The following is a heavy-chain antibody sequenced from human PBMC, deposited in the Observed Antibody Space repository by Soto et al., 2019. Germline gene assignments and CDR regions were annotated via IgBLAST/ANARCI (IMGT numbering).Heavy chain of an antibody. CDR3: ARDQSAPSIKIFGVVITGHDAFDI. Sequence: HPWGSLRLSCAASGFTFSSYSMNWVRQAPGKGLEWVSYISSSSSTIYYADSVKGRFTISRDNAKNSLYLQMNSLRAEDTAVYYCARDQSAPSIKIFGVVITGHDAFDIWGQGTMVTVSS. J-gene: IGHJ3*02. CDR1: GFTFSSYS. D-gene: IGHD3-3*01. V-gene: IGHV3-48*01. CDR2: ISSSSSTI.